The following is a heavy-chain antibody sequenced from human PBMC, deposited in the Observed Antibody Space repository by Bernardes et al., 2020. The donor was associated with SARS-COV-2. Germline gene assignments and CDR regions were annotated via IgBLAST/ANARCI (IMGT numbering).Heavy chain of an antibody. CDR1: GGSISSYY. V-gene: IGHV4-59*08. J-gene: IGHJ4*02. Sequence: SETLSLTCTVSGGSISSYYWSWIRQPPGKGLEWIGYIYYSGSTNYNPSLKSRVTISVDTSKNQFSLKLSSVTAADTAVYYCARQPLPGDSVLLDYWGQGTLVTVSS. CDR3: ARQPLPGDSVLLDY. CDR2: IYYSGST. D-gene: IGHD4-17*01.